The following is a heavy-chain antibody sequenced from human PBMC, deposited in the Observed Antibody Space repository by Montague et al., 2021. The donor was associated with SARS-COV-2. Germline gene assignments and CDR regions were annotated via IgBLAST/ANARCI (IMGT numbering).Heavy chain of an antibody. J-gene: IGHJ6*02. D-gene: IGHD3-10*01. CDR3: ARVHPLWFGELLLDYYYYYGMDV. CDR1: GFSFSSHE. Sequence: SLRLSCAASGFSFSSHEMNWVRQAPGKGLEWIGEIYHSGSTNYNPSLKSRVTISVDKSKHQFSLKLSSVTAADTAVYYCARVHPLWFGELLLDYYYYYGMDVWGQGTTVTVSS. V-gene: IGHV4-4*02. CDR2: IYHSGST.